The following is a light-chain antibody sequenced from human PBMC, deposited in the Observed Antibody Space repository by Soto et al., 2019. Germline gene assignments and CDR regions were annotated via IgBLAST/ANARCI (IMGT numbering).Light chain of an antibody. CDR1: QSISSW. Sequence: DIQMTHSPSTLSASVGDRVTITCRASQSISSWLAWYQQKPGKAPKLLIYKASSLESGVPSRFSGSGSGTEFTLTISSLQPDDFATYYCQQYNSYPLTFGGGTKVDI. J-gene: IGKJ4*01. CDR3: QQYNSYPLT. V-gene: IGKV1-5*03. CDR2: KAS.